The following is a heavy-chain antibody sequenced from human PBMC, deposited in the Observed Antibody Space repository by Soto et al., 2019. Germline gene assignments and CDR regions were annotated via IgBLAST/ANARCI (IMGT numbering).Heavy chain of an antibody. CDR3: ATGGFGPRDY. CDR1: GFTFSNFW. Sequence: EVQLVESGGGLVQPGGSLRLSCAASGFTFSNFWMSWVRQAPGKGLEWVANIKQDGSEKYYVDSVKGRFTISRDNAKSSLYLQMNSLRVEDTAVYYCATGGFGPRDYWGQGTLVTVSS. D-gene: IGHD3-10*01. V-gene: IGHV3-7*01. CDR2: IKQDGSEK. J-gene: IGHJ4*02.